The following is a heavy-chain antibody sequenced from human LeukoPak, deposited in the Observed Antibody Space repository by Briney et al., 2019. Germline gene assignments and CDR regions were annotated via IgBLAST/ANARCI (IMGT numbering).Heavy chain of an antibody. CDR1: GFTFSSYG. V-gene: IGHV3-30*03. CDR2: ISYDGSNK. D-gene: IGHD2-2*01. CDR3: ARDGRGGGARYCSSTSCPRAFDI. J-gene: IGHJ3*02. Sequence: GRSLRLSCAASGFTFSSYGMHWVRQAPGKGLEWVAVISYDGSNKYYADSVKGRFTISRDNSKNTLYLQMNSLRAEDTAVYYCARDGRGGGARYCSSTSCPRAFDIWGQGTMVTVSS.